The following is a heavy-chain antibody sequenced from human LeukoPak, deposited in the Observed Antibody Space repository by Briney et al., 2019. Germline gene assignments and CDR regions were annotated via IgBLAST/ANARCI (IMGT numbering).Heavy chain of an antibody. CDR2: ISAYNGNT. V-gene: IGHV1-18*01. Sequence: ASVKVSCKASGGTFSSYAISWVRQAPGQGLEWMGWISAYNGNTNYAQKLQGRVTMTTDTSTSTAYMELRSLRSDDTAVYYCARDLGYYGSGSYWSFDYWGQGTLVTVSP. CDR3: ARDLGYYGSGSYWSFDY. J-gene: IGHJ4*02. CDR1: GGTFSSYA. D-gene: IGHD3-10*01.